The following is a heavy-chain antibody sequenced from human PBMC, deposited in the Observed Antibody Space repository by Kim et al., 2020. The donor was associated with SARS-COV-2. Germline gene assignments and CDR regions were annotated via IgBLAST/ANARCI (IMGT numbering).Heavy chain of an antibody. Sequence: SETLSLTCTVSGGSISSSSYFWGWVRQPPGKGLEWIGIIYYSGSTYYNPSLKSRVTISVDTSKNQFSLKLSSVTAADTALYYCAREGSYYDILTGYRPGHGMDVWGQGTTVTVSS. CDR3: AREGSYYDILTGYRPGHGMDV. V-gene: IGHV4-39*07. CDR1: GGSISSSSYF. J-gene: IGHJ6*02. CDR2: IYYSGST. D-gene: IGHD3-9*01.